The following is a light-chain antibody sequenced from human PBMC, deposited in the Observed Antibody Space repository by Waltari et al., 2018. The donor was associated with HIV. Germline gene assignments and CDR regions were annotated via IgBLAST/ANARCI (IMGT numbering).Light chain of an antibody. CDR1: SSDVGGYNY. Sequence: QSALTQPPSASGSPGQSVTISCTGTSSDVGGYNYVSWDQHHPGKAPKRIIFEVSQRPSGVPDRFSGSKSGNTASLTVSGLQAEDEADDYCSSHAGGNTYVVGTGTKVTVL. V-gene: IGLV2-8*01. J-gene: IGLJ1*01. CDR2: EVS. CDR3: SSHAGGNTYV.